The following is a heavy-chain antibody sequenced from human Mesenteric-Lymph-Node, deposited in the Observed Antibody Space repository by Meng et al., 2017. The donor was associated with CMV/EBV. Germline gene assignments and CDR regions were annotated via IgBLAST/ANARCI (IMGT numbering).Heavy chain of an antibody. J-gene: IGHJ4*02. D-gene: IGHD3-10*01. CDR3: AKDGTYGSGILTDLDS. V-gene: IGHV4-34*01. CDR1: GGSFSGYY. CDR2: INHSGST. Sequence: SETLSLTCAVYGGSFSGYYWSWIRQPPGKGLEWIGEINHSGSTNYNPSLKSRVTISVDTSKNQFSLKLSSVTAADTAVYYCAKDGTYGSGILTDLDSWGQGTLVTVSS.